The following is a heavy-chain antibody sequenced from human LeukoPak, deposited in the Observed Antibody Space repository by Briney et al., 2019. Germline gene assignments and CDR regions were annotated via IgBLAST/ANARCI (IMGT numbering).Heavy chain of an antibody. D-gene: IGHD1-7*01. J-gene: IGHJ5*02. Sequence: PGGSLRLSCAASGFTVSSNYMSWVRQAPGKGLEWVSYISSSSSTIYYADSVKGRFTISRDNAKNSLYLQMNSLRDEDTAVYYCARDARKNWNYGQYDPWGQGTLVTVSS. CDR2: ISSSSSTI. V-gene: IGHV3-48*02. CDR1: GFTVSSNY. CDR3: ARDARKNWNYGQYDP.